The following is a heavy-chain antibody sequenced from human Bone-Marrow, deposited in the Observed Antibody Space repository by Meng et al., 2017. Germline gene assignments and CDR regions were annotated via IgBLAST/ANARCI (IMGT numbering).Heavy chain of an antibody. CDR3: ARVGEYEFDP. V-gene: IGHV1-2*06. J-gene: IGHJ5*02. CDR2: IDPNNDHT. CDR1: GYTFAAYW. Sequence: QVQLVRSGPEVKKPGASVKLSCKPSGYTFAAYWIHWLRQAPGQGLEWMGRIDPNNDHTQYAQNFQGRVTMTSDTSISTVYMELNGLRSDDTAVYYCARVGEYEFDPWGQGTLVTASS. D-gene: IGHD2-21*01.